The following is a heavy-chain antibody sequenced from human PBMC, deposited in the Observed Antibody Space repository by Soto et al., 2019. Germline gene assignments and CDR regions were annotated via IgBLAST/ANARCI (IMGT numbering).Heavy chain of an antibody. CDR3: ARPNTPYYGGNSGAFDI. D-gene: IGHD4-17*01. CDR1: GFTFSDYY. V-gene: IGHV3-11*06. J-gene: IGHJ3*02. Sequence: QVQLVESGGGLVKPGGSLRLSCAASGFTFSDYYMSWIRQAPGQGLEWISYISHDSDYTNYADSVRGRFSISRNNAQKSLYLQINSLRAEDTALYYCARPNTPYYGGNSGAFDIWGQGRMVTVSS. CDR2: ISHDSDYT.